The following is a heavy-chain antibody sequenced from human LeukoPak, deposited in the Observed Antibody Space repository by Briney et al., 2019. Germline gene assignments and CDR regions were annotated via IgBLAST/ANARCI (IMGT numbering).Heavy chain of an antibody. J-gene: IGHJ6*03. CDR2: IYYSRSA. V-gene: IGHV4-59*08. D-gene: IGHD5-12*01. CDR3: ARQGWLRSNYMDV. Sequence: SETVSLTCTVSGVSISSYYWSRIRQPPGKGLEWIGYIYYSRSANYNPSLKSRVTISVDTSKNQFSLKLTSVTAADTAVYYCARQGWLRSNYMDVWGKGITVTVSS. CDR1: GVSISSYY.